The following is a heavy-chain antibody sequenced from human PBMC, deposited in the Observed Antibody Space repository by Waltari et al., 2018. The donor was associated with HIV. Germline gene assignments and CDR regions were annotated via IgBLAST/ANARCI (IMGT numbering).Heavy chain of an antibody. CDR1: GFTFSSYG. D-gene: IGHD1-1*01. CDR3: AKGWTPRYFDY. CDR2: ISYDGSNK. Sequence: QVQLVESGGGVVQPGRSLRLSCAASGFTFSSYGMHWVRQAPGKGLEWVAVISYDGSNKYDADSVKGRFTISRDNSKNTLYLQMNSLRAEDTAVYYCAKGWTPRYFDYWGQGTLVTVSS. V-gene: IGHV3-30*18. J-gene: IGHJ4*02.